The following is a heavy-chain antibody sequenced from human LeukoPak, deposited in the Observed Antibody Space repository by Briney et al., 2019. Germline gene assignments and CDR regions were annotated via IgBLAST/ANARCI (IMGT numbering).Heavy chain of an antibody. CDR3: ARVASDYSGYPRNTYYSYGMDV. Sequence: WASVKVSCTASGGTFSSYAISWVRQAPGQGLEWMGGIIPIFGTANNAQKFQGRVTITADESTSTAYMELSSLRSEDTAVYYCARVASDYSGYPRNTYYSYGMDVWGQGTRVTVSS. V-gene: IGHV1-69*13. CDR1: GGTFSSYA. CDR2: IIPIFGTA. D-gene: IGHD5-12*01. J-gene: IGHJ6*02.